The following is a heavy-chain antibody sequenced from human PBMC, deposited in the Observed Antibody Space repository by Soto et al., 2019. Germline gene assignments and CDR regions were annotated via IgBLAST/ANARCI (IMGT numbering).Heavy chain of an antibody. Sequence: GGSLRLSCAASGFTFSSFWMTWVRQVPGKGLEWVATIKQDGNEKYYVDSVKGRFSISRDNAKSSLYLQMNSLRAEDTALYYCAREAYREYSYPIYWGQGTPVTVSS. D-gene: IGHD5-18*01. CDR3: AREAYREYSYPIY. J-gene: IGHJ4*02. CDR2: IKQDGNEK. CDR1: GFTFSSFW. V-gene: IGHV3-7*01.